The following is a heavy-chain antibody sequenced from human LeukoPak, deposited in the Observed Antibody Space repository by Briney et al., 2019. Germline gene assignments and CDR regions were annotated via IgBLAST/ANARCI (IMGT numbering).Heavy chain of an antibody. CDR1: GASIRTYF. J-gene: IGHJ4*02. V-gene: IGHV4-4*07. Sequence: SETLSLTCTVSGASIRTYFWSWFRQPAGKGLEWIGRVHSNGDTYYNPSLVSRVTVSMDTSKNQFALNLTSLTAADTAVYYCARDIGLAHWGQGTLVTVSS. CDR3: ARDIGLAH. CDR2: VHSNGDT. D-gene: IGHD3-16*02.